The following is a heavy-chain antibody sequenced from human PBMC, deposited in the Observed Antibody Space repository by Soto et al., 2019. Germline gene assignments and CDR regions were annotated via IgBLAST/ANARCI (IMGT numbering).Heavy chain of an antibody. CDR3: ATRSNSVPLYFYGMDV. V-gene: IGHV1-69*12. Sequence: QVQLVQSGAEVKKPGSSVKVSCKASGGTFSNYAITWVRQAPGQGLEWRGGTIPIFGTANYAQKFQGRGTITADESTSTADIELSTLRSEDTAVYYCATRSNSVPLYFYGMDVWSQGTTVTVSS. CDR2: TIPIFGTA. CDR1: GGTFSNYA. D-gene: IGHD1-26*01. J-gene: IGHJ6*02.